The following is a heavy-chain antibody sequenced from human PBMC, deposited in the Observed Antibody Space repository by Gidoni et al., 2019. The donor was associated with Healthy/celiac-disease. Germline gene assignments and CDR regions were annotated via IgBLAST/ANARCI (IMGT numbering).Heavy chain of an antibody. Sequence: QVQLVQSGAEVTKPGASVKVSCKASGYTFTGYYMTWVRQAPGQGLEWMGWINPNSGGTNYAQKCQGWVTMTRDTSISTAYMELSRLRSDDTAVYYCARDRASMVRGVSDYYYYGMDVWGQGTTVTVSS. J-gene: IGHJ6*02. D-gene: IGHD3-10*01. CDR2: INPNSGGT. V-gene: IGHV1-2*04. CDR3: ARDRASMVRGVSDYYYYGMDV. CDR1: GYTFTGYY.